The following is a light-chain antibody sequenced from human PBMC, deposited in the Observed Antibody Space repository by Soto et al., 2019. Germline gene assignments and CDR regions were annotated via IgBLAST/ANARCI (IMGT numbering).Light chain of an antibody. J-gene: IGLJ1*01. CDR1: SSDVGGYNY. V-gene: IGLV2-11*01. CDR3: FSYAGSYV. Sequence: QSALTQPRSVSGSPGQSVTISCTGTSSDVGGYNYVSWYQQHPGKAPKLTIYDVSKRPSGVPDRFSGSKSGNTASLTISGLQAEDDAAYYYFSYAGSYVFGTGTKVPVL. CDR2: DVS.